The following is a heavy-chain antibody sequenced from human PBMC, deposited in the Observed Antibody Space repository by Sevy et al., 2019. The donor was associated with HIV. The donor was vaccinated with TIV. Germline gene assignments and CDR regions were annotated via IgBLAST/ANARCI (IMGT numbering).Heavy chain of an antibody. CDR3: AREGCTKPHDH. J-gene: IGHJ4*02. CDR1: GFPFNIYS. Sequence: GGSLRLSCATSGFPFNIYSMSWVRQAPGKGLEWVSTLSFGCGKINYADSVKGRFTISRDNSDNTLYLKMNSLRAEDTAHYFCAREGCTKPHDHWGRGTLVTVSS. D-gene: IGHD2-8*01. V-gene: IGHV3-23*01. CDR2: LSFGCGKI.